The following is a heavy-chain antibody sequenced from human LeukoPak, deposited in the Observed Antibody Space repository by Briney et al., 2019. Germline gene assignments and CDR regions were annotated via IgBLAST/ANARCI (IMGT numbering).Heavy chain of an antibody. CDR1: GGTFSSYA. J-gene: IGHJ4*02. D-gene: IGHD5-24*01. CDR3: ARDPREMATAPFGYYFDC. V-gene: IGHV1-69*13. CDR2: IIPIFGTA. Sequence: GASVKVSCKASGGTFSSYAISWVRQAPGQGLEWMGGIIPIFGTANYAQKFQGRVTITADESTSTAYMELSSLRSEDTAVYYRARDPREMATAPFGYYFDCWGQGTLVTVSS.